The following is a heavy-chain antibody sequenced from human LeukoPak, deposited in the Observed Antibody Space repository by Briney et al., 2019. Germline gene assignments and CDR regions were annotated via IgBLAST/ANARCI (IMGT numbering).Heavy chain of an antibody. CDR2: ISFDGSNK. Sequence: PGGSLRLSCAASGLTFSSYAMHWVRQAPGKGLEWVALISFDGSNKYYADSVKGRFTISRDNSKNTLYLQMNSLRPEDTAVYYCDGSYGVLDAFNIWGQGTRVTVSS. J-gene: IGHJ3*02. CDR3: DGSYGVLDAFNI. D-gene: IGHD4-17*01. CDR1: GLTFSSYA. V-gene: IGHV3-30-3*01.